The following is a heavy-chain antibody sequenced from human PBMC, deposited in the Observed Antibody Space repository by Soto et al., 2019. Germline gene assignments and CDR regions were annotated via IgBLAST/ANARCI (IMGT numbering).Heavy chain of an antibody. CDR3: ATGRCHSCTYKY. CDR1: GGTFSSNA. D-gene: IGHD2-15*01. V-gene: IGHV1-69*01. CDR2: IIPILGTA. J-gene: IGHJ4*02. Sequence: QVQLVQSGTEVKKPGSSVKVSCKASGGTFSSNAINWVRQAPGQRLEWMGGIIPILGTADYAQKFQGRVTITADESTRTAYMELTSLRSEDTAVYYWATGRCHSCTYKYWGQGSPVTVTS.